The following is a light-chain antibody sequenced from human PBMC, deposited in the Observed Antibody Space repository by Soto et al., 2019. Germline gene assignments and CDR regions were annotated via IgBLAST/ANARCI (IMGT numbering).Light chain of an antibody. Sequence: QSALTQPPSASGSLGSSVTISCTGTSSDVGGHKYVSWYQHHPGKAPKLILFEVSQRPSGVPHRFSGSKSGNTASLTVSGIQAEDEADYYCSSYGGHNNFVIFGGGTKVPV. CDR2: EVS. J-gene: IGLJ2*01. CDR3: SSYGGHNNFVI. V-gene: IGLV2-8*01. CDR1: SSDVGGHKY.